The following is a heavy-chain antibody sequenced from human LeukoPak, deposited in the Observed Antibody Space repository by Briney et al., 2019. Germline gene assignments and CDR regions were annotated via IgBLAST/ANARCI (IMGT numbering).Heavy chain of an antibody. CDR3: ARDSDDYVWGSYRYDYFDY. Sequence: PGGSLRLSCAASGFTVGSNYMSWVRQAPGKGLEWVSVIYSGGSTYYADSVKGRFTISTDNSRNTLYLQMNSLRAEDTAVYYCARDSDDYVWGSYRYDYFDYWGQGTLVTVSS. D-gene: IGHD3-16*02. J-gene: IGHJ4*02. CDR1: GFTVGSNY. V-gene: IGHV3-53*01. CDR2: IYSGGST.